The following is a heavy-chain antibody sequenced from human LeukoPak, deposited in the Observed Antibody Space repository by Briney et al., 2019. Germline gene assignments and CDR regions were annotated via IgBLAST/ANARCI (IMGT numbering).Heavy chain of an antibody. D-gene: IGHD3-10*01. Sequence: GGSLRLSCAASGFTFSSYSMNWVRQAPGKGLEWVSYISSSSSTIYYADSVKGRFTISRDNAKNSLYLQMNSLRAEDTAVYYCARGTMVRGVGPYYYYYYYMDVWGKGTTVTVSS. J-gene: IGHJ6*03. CDR2: ISSSSSTI. V-gene: IGHV3-48*01. CDR1: GFTFSSYS. CDR3: ARGTMVRGVGPYYYYYYYMDV.